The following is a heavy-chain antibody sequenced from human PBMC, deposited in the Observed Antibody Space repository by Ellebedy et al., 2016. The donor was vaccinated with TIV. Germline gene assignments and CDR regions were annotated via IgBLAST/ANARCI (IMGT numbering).Heavy chain of an antibody. CDR2: TYYRSKWYS. V-gene: IGHV6-1*01. Sequence: SQTLSLTCXISGDSVSSNTATWNWIRQSPSRGLEWLGRTYYRSKWYSDYAPSVKSRITVNADTSMGQVSLHLNSVSPEDTAVYYCARSAYYMEWLDPWGQGTLVTVSS. CDR1: GDSVSSNTAT. CDR3: ARSAYYMEWLDP. D-gene: IGHD2/OR15-2a*01. J-gene: IGHJ5*02.